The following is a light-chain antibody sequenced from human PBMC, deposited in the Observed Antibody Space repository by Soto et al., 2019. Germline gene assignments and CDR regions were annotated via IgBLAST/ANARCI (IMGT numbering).Light chain of an antibody. J-gene: IGLJ3*02. CDR2: NNN. V-gene: IGLV1-40*01. Sequence: QSVLTQPPSVSGAPGQRVTISCTGSSSNFGAGFDVHWYQQLPGTAPKLLMYNNNYRPSGVPDRFSGSKSDTSASLAITGLQAEDEADYYCQSYDSSLSGWAFGGGTKLTVL. CDR1: SSNFGAGFD. CDR3: QSYDSSLSGWA.